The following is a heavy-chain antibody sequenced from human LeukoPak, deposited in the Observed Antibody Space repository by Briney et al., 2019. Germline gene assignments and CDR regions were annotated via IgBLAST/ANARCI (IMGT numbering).Heavy chain of an antibody. CDR1: GYTFSIFW. J-gene: IGHJ3*01. CDR2: FYPGDSAT. D-gene: IGHD1-26*01. V-gene: IGHV5-51*01. CDR3: ARLQINTGSYYAFDV. Sequence: PGESLRISCKASGYTFSIFWIGWVRQMPGKGLEWMGIFYPGDSATRYSPSFQGQVTVSADKSISTAYLQWSSLKASDSAIYYCARLQINTGSYYAFDVWGQGTMVTVSS.